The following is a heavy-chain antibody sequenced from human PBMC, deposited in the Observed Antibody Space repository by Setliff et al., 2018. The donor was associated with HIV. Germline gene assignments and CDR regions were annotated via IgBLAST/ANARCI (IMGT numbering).Heavy chain of an antibody. J-gene: IGHJ4*02. CDR1: GFTFSSYA. CDR2: ISGSGGST. D-gene: IGHD6-13*01. CDR3: AREAAAGTSSAYYFDY. V-gene: IGHV3-23*01. Sequence: PGGSLRLSCAASGFTFSSYAMSWVRQAPGKGLEWVSAISGSGGSTYYADSVKGRFTISRDNSKNTLYLQMNSLRAEDTAVYYCAREAAAGTSSAYYFDYWGQGTLVTVSS.